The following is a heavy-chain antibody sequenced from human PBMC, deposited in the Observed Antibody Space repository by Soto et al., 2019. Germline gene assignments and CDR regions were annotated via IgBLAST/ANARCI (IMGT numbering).Heavy chain of an antibody. J-gene: IGHJ3*02. CDR1: GFIFSNYG. D-gene: IGHD6-13*01. CDR3: ARGLEAAGNTFDI. CDR2: IWYDGVKK. Sequence: GGSLRLSCAASGFIFSNYGMHWVRQAPGKGLEWVAVIWYDGVKKFYADSVKGRFTISRDNSKNTLYLQMNSLRAEDTAVYYCARGLEAAGNTFDIWGQGTMVTVSS. V-gene: IGHV3-33*01.